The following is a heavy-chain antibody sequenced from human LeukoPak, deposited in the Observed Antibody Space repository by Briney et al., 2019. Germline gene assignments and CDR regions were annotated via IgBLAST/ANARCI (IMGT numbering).Heavy chain of an antibody. D-gene: IGHD6-13*01. CDR1: GFTFSSYA. CDR3: AKEEEYSSSWFPRRLGYYYYMDV. Sequence: GGSLRLSCAASGFTFSSYAMHWVRQAPGKGLEWVAVISYDGSNKYYADSVKGRFTMSRDNSKNTLYLQMNSLRAEDTAVYYCAKEEEYSSSWFPRRLGYYYYMDVWGKGITVTVSS. J-gene: IGHJ6*03. V-gene: IGHV3-30*04. CDR2: ISYDGSNK.